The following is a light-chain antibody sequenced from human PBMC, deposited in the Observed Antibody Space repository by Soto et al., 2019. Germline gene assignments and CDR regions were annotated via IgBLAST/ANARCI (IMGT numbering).Light chain of an antibody. CDR2: EVS. CDR3: SSYAGSNVV. Sequence: QPVLTQPPSASGSPGQSVTISCTGTSSDVGTYNYVSWYQKHPGKAPKLLIYEVSKRPSGVPDRFSGSKSANTASLTVSGLQTEDEADYYCSSYAGSNVVFGGGTKLTVL. J-gene: IGLJ2*01. V-gene: IGLV2-8*01. CDR1: SSDVGTYNY.